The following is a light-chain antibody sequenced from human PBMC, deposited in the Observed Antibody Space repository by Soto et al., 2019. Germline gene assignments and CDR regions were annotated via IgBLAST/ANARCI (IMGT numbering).Light chain of an antibody. Sequence: DIEMTQSPSSLSASVGDRVTITCRASQGISNYLAWYQQIPGKVPKLLISAASTLNSGVPSRFSGSGSGTDFTLTISSLQPEDVATYYYQKYTPVPAFGGGTKVEIK. CDR3: QKYTPVPA. CDR2: AAS. J-gene: IGKJ4*01. CDR1: QGISNY. V-gene: IGKV1-27*01.